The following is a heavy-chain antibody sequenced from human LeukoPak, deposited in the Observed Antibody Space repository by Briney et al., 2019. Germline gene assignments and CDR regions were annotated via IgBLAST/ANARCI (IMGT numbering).Heavy chain of an antibody. CDR3: ARDGTPNYSSGWVYMDV. V-gene: IGHV3-48*03. CDR1: GFTFSSYE. J-gene: IGHJ6*03. D-gene: IGHD6-25*01. CDR2: IGSSDSTT. Sequence: PGGSLILSCVASGFTFSSYEMNWVRQAPGKGLEWLSYIGSSDSTTHYADSVKGRFTISRDNAKNSLYLQVNSLRVEDTAVYYCARDGTPNYSSGWVYMDVWGEGTTVTISS.